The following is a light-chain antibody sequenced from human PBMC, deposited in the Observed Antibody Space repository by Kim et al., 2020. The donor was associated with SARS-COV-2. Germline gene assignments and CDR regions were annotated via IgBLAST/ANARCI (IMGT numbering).Light chain of an antibody. CDR1: QGISNY. J-gene: IGKJ1*01. Sequence: ESVEDRVTITSRASQGISNYLAWYQQKPGKIPKLLIYAASTLQSGVPSRFSGSGSGTDFTLTISSLQPEDVASYYCQKYNSAPRTFGQGTKVDIK. CDR3: QKYNSAPRT. V-gene: IGKV1-27*01. CDR2: AAS.